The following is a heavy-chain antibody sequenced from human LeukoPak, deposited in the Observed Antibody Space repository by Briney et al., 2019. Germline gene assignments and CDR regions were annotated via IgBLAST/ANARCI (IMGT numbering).Heavy chain of an antibody. CDR2: FDPEDGET. CDR3: ATVPYYYGSGSSQFDY. Sequence: ASVKVSRKVSGYTLTELSMHWVRQAPGKGLEWMGGFDPEDGETIYAQKFQGRVTMTEDTSTDTAYMELSSLRSEDTAVYYCATVPYYYGSGSSQFDYWGQGTLVTVSS. J-gene: IGHJ4*02. D-gene: IGHD3-10*01. V-gene: IGHV1-24*01. CDR1: GYTLTELS.